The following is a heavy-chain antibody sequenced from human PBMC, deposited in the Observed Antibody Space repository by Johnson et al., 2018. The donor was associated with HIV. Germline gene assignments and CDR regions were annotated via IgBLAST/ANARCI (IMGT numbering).Heavy chain of an antibody. V-gene: IGHV3-11*04. CDR2: ISESGTTI. CDR3: ARVRPPGLLDAIDI. CDR1: GFTFSDYY. Sequence: QVQLVESGGGLIQPGGSLRLSCAASGFTFSDYYMSWIRQAPGKGLEWVSYISESGTTIYYADSVKGRFTISRDNAKNSLYLQMNSLRAEDTAVYHCARVRPPGLLDAIDIWGQGTMVTVSS. J-gene: IGHJ3*02.